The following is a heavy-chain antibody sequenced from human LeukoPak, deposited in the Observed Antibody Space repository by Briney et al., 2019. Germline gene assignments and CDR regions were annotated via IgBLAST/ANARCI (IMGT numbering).Heavy chain of an antibody. V-gene: IGHV3-11*04. CDR1: GFTFSDYY. Sequence: GGSLRLSCAASGFTFSDYYMSWIRQAPGKGLEWVSYISSSGSTIYYSDSVKGRFTISRDDAKNSLYLQMNSLRAEDTAVYYCARDDGDSSGYYYGHWGQGTLVTVSS. D-gene: IGHD3-22*01. CDR3: ARDDGDSSGYYYGH. CDR2: ISSSGSTI. J-gene: IGHJ4*02.